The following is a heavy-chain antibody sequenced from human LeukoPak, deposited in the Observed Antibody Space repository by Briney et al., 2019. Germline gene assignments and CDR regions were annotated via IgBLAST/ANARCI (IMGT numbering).Heavy chain of an antibody. D-gene: IGHD6-6*01. V-gene: IGHV3-33*01. CDR1: GFTLSNYG. Sequence: GGSLRLSCAASGFTLSNYGMHWVCHAPHKGLWWVGVIWYDGSNKYYAACVKGGFTTSSDNSNNILYMQMNRTRAEDTAVYCCAVMGGEHLVLDYWGQGSLVIVSS. CDR2: IWYDGSNK. J-gene: IGHJ4*02. CDR3: AVMGGEHLVLDY.